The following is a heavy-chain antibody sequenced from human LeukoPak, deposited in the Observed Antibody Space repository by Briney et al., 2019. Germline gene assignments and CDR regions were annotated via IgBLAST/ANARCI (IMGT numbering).Heavy chain of an antibody. CDR2: ISAYNGNT. V-gene: IGHV1-18*01. CDR1: GYTFTSYG. CDR3: ARGRGYCGSTSCQLTDY. Sequence: ASVKVSCKASGYTFTSYGISWVRQAPGQGLEWMGWISAYNGNTNYAQKLQGRVTMTTDTSTSTAYMELRSLRSDDTAVYYCARGRGYCGSTSCQLTDYWGQGTPVTVSS. J-gene: IGHJ4*02. D-gene: IGHD2-2*01.